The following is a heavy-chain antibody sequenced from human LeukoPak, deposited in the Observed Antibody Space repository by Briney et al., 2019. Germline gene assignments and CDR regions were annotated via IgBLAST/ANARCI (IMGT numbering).Heavy chain of an antibody. Sequence: PGGSLRLSCAASGFTVSNYGMNWVRQAPGEGLEWVSYISSSGTTIYYADSVKGRFTISRDNAKNSLHLQMNSLRDEDTAVYYCARVTGTWWADYWGQGTLVTVS. CDR1: GFTVSNYG. J-gene: IGHJ4*02. CDR3: ARVTGTWWADY. V-gene: IGHV3-48*02. CDR2: ISSSGTTI. D-gene: IGHD2-8*02.